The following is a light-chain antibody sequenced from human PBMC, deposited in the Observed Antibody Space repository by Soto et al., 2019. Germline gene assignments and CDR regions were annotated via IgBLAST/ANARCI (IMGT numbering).Light chain of an antibody. Sequence: QSALTQPPSASGSPGQSVTISCTGTSSDVGTYDYVSWYQQHPGKAPKLMIYEVTKRPSGVPDRFSGSKSGNTASLTVSGLQSEDEADYYCSSSTSGSLYVFGTGTKLTVL. CDR2: EVT. CDR3: SSSTSGSLYV. CDR1: SSDVGTYDY. J-gene: IGLJ1*01. V-gene: IGLV2-8*01.